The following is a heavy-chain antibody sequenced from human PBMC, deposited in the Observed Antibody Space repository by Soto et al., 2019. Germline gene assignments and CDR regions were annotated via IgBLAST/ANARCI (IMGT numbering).Heavy chain of an antibody. V-gene: IGHV4-39*01. Sequence: QLQLQESGPGLVKPSETLSLTCTVSGGSISSSSYYWGWIRQPPGKGLEWIGSIYYSGSTYYNPSLKSRVTISVDTSKNQFSLKLSSVTAADTAVYYCARHVVATIIADYYGMDVWGQGTTVTVSS. CDR1: GGSISSSSYY. CDR2: IYYSGST. J-gene: IGHJ6*02. D-gene: IGHD5-12*01. CDR3: ARHVVATIIADYYGMDV.